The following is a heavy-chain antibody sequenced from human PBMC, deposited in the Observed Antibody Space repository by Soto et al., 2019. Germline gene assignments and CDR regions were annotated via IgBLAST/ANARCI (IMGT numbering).Heavy chain of an antibody. CDR2: ISGGGDTT. CDR3: AKGRGGSGSLTPRVDF. Sequence: GGSMRLSCAASGFTFNNYAMTWVRQAPGKGLEWVSAISGGGDTTSYADSVKGRFTVSRDGSKNTLYLQMSSLRAEDTALYYCAKGRGGSGSLTPRVDFWGQATLVTVSS. J-gene: IGHJ4*02. V-gene: IGHV3-23*01. D-gene: IGHD3-10*01. CDR1: GFTFNNYA.